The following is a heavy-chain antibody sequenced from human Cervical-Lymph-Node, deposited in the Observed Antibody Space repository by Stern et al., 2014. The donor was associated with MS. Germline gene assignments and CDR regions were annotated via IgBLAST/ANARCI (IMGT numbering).Heavy chain of an antibody. V-gene: IGHV2-26*01. CDR3: ARILITFGGVIVGFQH. D-gene: IGHD3-16*02. CDR1: GFSLSNARMG. J-gene: IGHJ1*01. Sequence: QVTLKESGPVLVKPTETLTLTCTVSGFSLSNARMGVSWIRQPPGKALEXLAPIFSNDEKSYSTSLKSRLTISKDTSKSQVVLTMTNMDPVDTATYYCARILITFGGVIVGFQHWGQGTLVTVSS. CDR2: IFSNDEK.